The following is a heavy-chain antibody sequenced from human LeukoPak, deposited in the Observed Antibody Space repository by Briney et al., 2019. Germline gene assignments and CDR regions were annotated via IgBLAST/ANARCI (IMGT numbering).Heavy chain of an antibody. J-gene: IGHJ5*02. Sequence: SSVKVSCKASGGTFSSYAISWVRQAPGQGLEWMGGIIPIFGTANYAQKFQGRVTITTDESTSTAYMGLSSLRSEDTAVYYCARDGEYYYDSSGYYPGYNWFDPWGQGTLVTVSS. CDR2: IIPIFGTA. CDR3: ARDGEYYYDSSGYYPGYNWFDP. CDR1: GGTFSSYA. V-gene: IGHV1-69*05. D-gene: IGHD3-22*01.